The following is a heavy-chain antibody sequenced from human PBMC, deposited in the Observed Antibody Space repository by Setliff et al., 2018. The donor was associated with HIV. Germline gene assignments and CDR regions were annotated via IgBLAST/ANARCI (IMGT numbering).Heavy chain of an antibody. V-gene: IGHV1-46*01. D-gene: IGHD3-9*01. Sequence: ASVKVSCKASGYTFTSYYIHWVRQAPGQGLEWMGIINPSGGSTSYAQKFQGRVTMTRDMSTSTVYMEMSRLRSDDTAVYYCARGAEDLAINPPSFDYYFDYWGQGTPVTVSS. CDR2: INPSGGST. J-gene: IGHJ4*02. CDR3: ARGAEDLAINPPSFDYYFDY. CDR1: GYTFTSYY.